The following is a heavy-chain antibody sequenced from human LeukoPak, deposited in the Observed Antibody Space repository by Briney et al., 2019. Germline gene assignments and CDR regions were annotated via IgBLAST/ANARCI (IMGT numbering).Heavy chain of an antibody. CDR2: ISAYNGNT. CDR1: GYTFTSYG. J-gene: IGHJ6*03. V-gene: IGHV1-18*01. Sequence: GASVKVSCKASGYTFTSYGISWVRQAPGQGLEWMGWISAYNGNTNYAQKLQGRVTMTTDTSTSTAYMELRSLRSDDAAVYYCARDLGPTVTPYYYYYMDVWGKGTTVTVSS. CDR3: ARDLGPTVTPYYYYYMDV. D-gene: IGHD4-17*01.